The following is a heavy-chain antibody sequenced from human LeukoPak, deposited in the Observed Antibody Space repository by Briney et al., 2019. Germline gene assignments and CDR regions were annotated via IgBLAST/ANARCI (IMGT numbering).Heavy chain of an antibody. CDR2: IIPIFGTA. V-gene: IGHV1-69*13. Sequence: ASVKVSCKASGYTFTSYGISWVRQAPGQGLEWMGGIIPIFGTANYAQKFQGRVTITADESTSTAYMELSSLRSEDTAVYYCAKFQAARRPSYYFDYWGQGTLVTVSS. CDR1: GYTFTSYG. D-gene: IGHD6-6*01. CDR3: AKFQAARRPSYYFDY. J-gene: IGHJ4*02.